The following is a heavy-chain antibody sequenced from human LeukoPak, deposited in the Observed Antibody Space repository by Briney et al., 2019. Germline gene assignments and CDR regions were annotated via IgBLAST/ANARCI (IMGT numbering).Heavy chain of an antibody. CDR1: GFTVISTH. CDR3: ATAFSYVFHI. Sequence: PGGSLRLSSAASGFTVISTHMTWVRQAPGKGLEWVSILYSGGTTYYADSVQGRVTISRDNSKNMLYLQMNSLRAEDMAVYYCATAFSYVFHIWGQGTMVTVSS. J-gene: IGHJ3*02. V-gene: IGHV3-66*01. CDR2: LYSGGTT.